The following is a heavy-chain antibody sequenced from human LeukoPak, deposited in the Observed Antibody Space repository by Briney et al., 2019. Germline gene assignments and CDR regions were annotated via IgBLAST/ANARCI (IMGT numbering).Heavy chain of an antibody. CDR1: GGSISSYY. D-gene: IGHD3-22*01. CDR3: ARLWYYDSSGYYVDY. Sequence: PSETLSLTCTVSGGSISSYYWSWIRQPPGKGLEWIGYIYYSGSTNYNPSLKSRVTISVGTSKNQFSLKLSSVTAADTAVYYCARLWYYDSSGYYVDYWGQGTLVTVSS. J-gene: IGHJ4*02. V-gene: IGHV4-59*08. CDR2: IYYSGST.